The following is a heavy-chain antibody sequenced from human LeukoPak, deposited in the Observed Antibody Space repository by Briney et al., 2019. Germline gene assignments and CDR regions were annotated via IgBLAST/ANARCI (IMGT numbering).Heavy chain of an antibody. V-gene: IGHV4-30-2*01. Sequence: SQTLSLTCAVSGVSISSGGYSWSWIRQPPGKGLEWIGYIYHSGSTYYNPSLKSRVTISVDRSKNQFSLKLSSVTAADTAVYYCARDKPDSSGYYYLDYWGQGTLVTVSS. CDR1: GVSISSGGYS. CDR2: IYHSGST. D-gene: IGHD3-22*01. J-gene: IGHJ4*02. CDR3: ARDKPDSSGYYYLDY.